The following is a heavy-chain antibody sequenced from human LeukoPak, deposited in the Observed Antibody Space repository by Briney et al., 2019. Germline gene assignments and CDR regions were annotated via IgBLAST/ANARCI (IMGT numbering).Heavy chain of an antibody. CDR1: GFTFSSSW. CDR3: ARGPTNGQAFDY. Sequence: GGSLRLSCAASGFTFSSSWMTLVRQAPGKGLEWVASIREDGSEKTSVDSVKGRFTISRDNAKNSLYLQMDSLRAEDTAVYYCARGPTNGQAFDYWGQGTLVSVSS. D-gene: IGHD2-8*01. V-gene: IGHV3-7*01. J-gene: IGHJ4*02. CDR2: IREDGSEK.